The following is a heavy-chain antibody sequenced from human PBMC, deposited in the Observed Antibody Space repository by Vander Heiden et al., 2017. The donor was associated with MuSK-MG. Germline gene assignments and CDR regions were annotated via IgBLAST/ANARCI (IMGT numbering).Heavy chain of an antibody. CDR1: GFTSSSHA. V-gene: IGHV3-23*01. Sequence: EVQLLESGGGLVQPGGSLRLSCAASGFTSSSHAMSWVRQAPGKGLEWVSAIGGSGGSTYYADSVKGRFTISRDNSKNTLYLQMNSLRAEDTAVYYCAKDGNYDILTGYYPDYWGQGTLVTVSS. CDR3: AKDGNYDILTGYYPDY. CDR2: IGGSGGST. J-gene: IGHJ4*02. D-gene: IGHD3-9*01.